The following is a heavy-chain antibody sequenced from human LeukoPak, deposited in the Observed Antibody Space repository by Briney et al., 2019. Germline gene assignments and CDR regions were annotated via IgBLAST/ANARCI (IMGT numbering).Heavy chain of an antibody. V-gene: IGHV1-2*02. CDR1: GYTFTGYY. J-gene: IGHJ4*02. CDR3: ARGGDGNRRDFDY. D-gene: IGHD5-24*01. CDR2: VNPNSGDP. Sequence: EASVKVSCKASGYTFTGYYLHWVRQAPGQGLEWMGCVNPNSGDPNYAQTFQGRVTMTRDTSISTAYMQLNSLRSDDTAVYYCARGGDGNRRDFDYWGQGTLVTVSS.